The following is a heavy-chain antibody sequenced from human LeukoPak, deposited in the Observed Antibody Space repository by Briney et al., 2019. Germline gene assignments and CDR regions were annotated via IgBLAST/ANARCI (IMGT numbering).Heavy chain of an antibody. CDR2: ISYDGSNK. J-gene: IGHJ4*02. CDR3: ARGPYGDYSFDY. V-gene: IGHV3-30-3*01. Sequence: GRSLRLSCAASGFTFSSYAMYWVRQAPGKGLERVAVISYDGSNKYYADSVKGRFTISRDNSKNTLYLQMNSLRAEDTAVYYCARGPYGDYSFDYWGQGILVTVSS. D-gene: IGHD4-17*01. CDR1: GFTFSSYA.